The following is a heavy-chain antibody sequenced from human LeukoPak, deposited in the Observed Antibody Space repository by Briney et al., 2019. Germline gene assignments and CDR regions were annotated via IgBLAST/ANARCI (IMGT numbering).Heavy chain of an antibody. V-gene: IGHV4-59*08. CDR2: ISYSGTT. J-gene: IGHJ4*02. Sequence: PSETLSLTCTVSAGYISSYYWNWIRQPPGKGLEWIGYISYSGTTKYNPSLKSRVTISVDTSKTQFSLKLSSVTAADTAMYYCARHSYDSSVSAFGYWGQGTLVTVSS. CDR3: ARHSYDSSVSAFGY. D-gene: IGHD3-22*01. CDR1: AGYISSYY.